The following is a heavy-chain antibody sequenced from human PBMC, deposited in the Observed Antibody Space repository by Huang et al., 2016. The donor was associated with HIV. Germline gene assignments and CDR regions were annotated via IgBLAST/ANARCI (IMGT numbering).Heavy chain of an antibody. J-gene: IGHJ5*02. CDR1: GFTFSNFG. D-gene: IGHD2-15*01. CDR2: ISYDGRNG. CDR3: AKESRWFSDLDT. Sequence: QVQLVESGGGVVQPGGSLRLSCAASGFTFSNFGMHWVRRAPGKGLGWVGVISYDGRNGRYAEAVKGRFTISRDNPMNTLYLQMNSLRSNDTAVYYCAKESRWFSDLDTWGQGTLVTVSS. V-gene: IGHV3-30*18.